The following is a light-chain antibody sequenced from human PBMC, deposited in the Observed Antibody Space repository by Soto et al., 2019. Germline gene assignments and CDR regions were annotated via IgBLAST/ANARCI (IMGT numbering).Light chain of an antibody. CDR3: QQYNIYSVT. CDR2: DAS. CDR1: QSISSW. Sequence: DIQMTRSPSTLSASVGDRVTITCRASQSISSWLAWYQQKPEKAPKLLIYDASSLESGVPSRFSGSGSGTEFTLTISSLQPDDFATYYCQQYNIYSVTIGGGTKVEIK. J-gene: IGKJ4*01. V-gene: IGKV1-5*01.